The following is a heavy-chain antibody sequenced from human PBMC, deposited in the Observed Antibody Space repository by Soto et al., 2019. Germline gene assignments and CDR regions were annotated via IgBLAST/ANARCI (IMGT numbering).Heavy chain of an antibody. V-gene: IGHV3-74*03. CDR2: INYDGTYL. CDR3: TSDVFGVSHS. D-gene: IGHD3-3*01. Sequence: GGSLRLSCAAPGFPFGSYWMHWVRQVPGKGLVWVSRINYDGTYLTYADSVRGRFTISRDNAKNTLYLQMNSLRAEDTAVYYCTSDVFGVSHSWGQGTVVTVSS. CDR1: GFPFGSYW. J-gene: IGHJ4*02.